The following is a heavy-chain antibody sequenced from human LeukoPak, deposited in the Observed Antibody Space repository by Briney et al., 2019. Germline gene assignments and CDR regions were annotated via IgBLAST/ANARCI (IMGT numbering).Heavy chain of an antibody. CDR3: AKGSSVAATVDY. Sequence: GRSLRLSCAASGFTFSSYGMHWVRQAPGKGLEWVAVISYDGSNKYYADPVKGRFTISRDNSKNTLYLQMNSLRAEDTAVYYCAKGSSVAATVDYWGQGTLVTVSS. V-gene: IGHV3-30*18. CDR2: ISYDGSNK. CDR1: GFTFSSYG. D-gene: IGHD6-19*01. J-gene: IGHJ4*02.